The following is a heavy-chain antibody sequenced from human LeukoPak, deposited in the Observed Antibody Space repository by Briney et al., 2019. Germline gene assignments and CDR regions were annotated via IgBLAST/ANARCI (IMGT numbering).Heavy chain of an antibody. CDR3: ARVMWFGELLFDY. CDR1: GYSISSGYY. V-gene: IGHV4-38-2*02. J-gene: IGHJ4*02. D-gene: IGHD3-10*01. CDR2: IYHSGST. Sequence: PSETLSLTCTVSGYSISSGYYWGWIRQPPGKGLEWTGSIYHSGSTYYNPSLKSRVTISVDTSKNQFSLKLSSVTAADTAVYYCARVMWFGELLFDYWGQGTLVTVSS.